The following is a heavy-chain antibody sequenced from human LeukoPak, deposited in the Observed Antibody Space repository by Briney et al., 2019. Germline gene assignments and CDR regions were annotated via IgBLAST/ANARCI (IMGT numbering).Heavy chain of an antibody. D-gene: IGHD1-26*01. J-gene: IGHJ4*02. CDR2: ISYDGSNK. V-gene: IGHV3-30*18. CDR3: AKLPGVSGSYYDY. CDR1: GFTFSSYG. Sequence: PGGSLRLSCAASGFTFSSYGMHWVRQAPGKGLEWVAVISYDGSNKYYADSVKGRFTISRDNSKDTLYLQMNSLRAEDTAVYYCAKLPGVSGSYYDYWGQGTLVTVSS.